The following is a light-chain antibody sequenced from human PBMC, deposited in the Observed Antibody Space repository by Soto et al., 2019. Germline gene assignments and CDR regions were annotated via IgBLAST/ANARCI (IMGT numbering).Light chain of an antibody. J-gene: IGKJ1*01. CDR2: AAS. Sequence: IQMTQSPSSLSASVGDRVTITCGASQSISSSLNWYQQKPGKAPKLLIYAASSLQSGVPSRSSGSGSGTDFTLTISSLQPEDFETYYCQQSYSNPRTFGQGTKVDIK. CDR3: QQSYSNPRT. CDR1: QSISSS. V-gene: IGKV1-39*01.